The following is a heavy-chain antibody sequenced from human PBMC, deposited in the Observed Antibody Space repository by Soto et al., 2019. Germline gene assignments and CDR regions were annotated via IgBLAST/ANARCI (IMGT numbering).Heavy chain of an antibody. J-gene: IGHJ4*02. Sequence: GGSLRLSCAASGFTFSTYAMSWVRQAPGKGLDWVSGISSGGGITYSANSVKGRFTISRDNSNNMVYIQMNGLRAEDTAVYYCAKGFTHGNDYWGQGTLVTVSS. CDR3: AKGFTHGNDY. V-gene: IGHV3-23*01. CDR1: GFTFSTYA. CDR2: ISSGGGIT.